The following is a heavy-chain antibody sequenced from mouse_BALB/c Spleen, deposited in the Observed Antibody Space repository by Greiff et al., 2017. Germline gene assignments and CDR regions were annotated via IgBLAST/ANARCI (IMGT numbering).Heavy chain of an antibody. CDR1: GFTFSSYT. Sequence: EVKVVESGGGLVKPGGSLKLSCAASGFTFSSYTMSWVRQTPEKRLEWVATISSGGSYTYYPDSVKGRFTISRDNAKNTLYLQMSSLKSEDTAMYYCTRDGGDSYYWFAYWGQGTLVTVSA. CDR3: TRDGGDSYYWFAY. D-gene: IGHD2-12*01. CDR2: ISSGGSYT. J-gene: IGHJ3*01. V-gene: IGHV5-6-4*01.